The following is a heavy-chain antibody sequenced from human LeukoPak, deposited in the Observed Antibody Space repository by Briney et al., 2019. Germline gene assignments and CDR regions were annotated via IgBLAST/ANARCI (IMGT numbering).Heavy chain of an antibody. CDR2: IWYDGSIK. Sequence: PGGSLRLSCAASGFTFNSYGMHWVRQAPGKGLEWVAVIWYDGSIKYYADSVKGRFTISRDNSKNTVYLQTDSLRAEDTAVYYCARGRGYVDWLLNWGQGTLVTVSS. CDR3: ARGRGYVDWLLN. D-gene: IGHD3-9*01. J-gene: IGHJ4*02. V-gene: IGHV3-33*01. CDR1: GFTFNSYG.